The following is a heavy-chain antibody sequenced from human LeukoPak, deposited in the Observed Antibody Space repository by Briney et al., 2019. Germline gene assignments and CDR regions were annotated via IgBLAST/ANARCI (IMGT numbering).Heavy chain of an antibody. D-gene: IGHD6-19*01. J-gene: IGHJ4*02. Sequence: GGSLRLSCAASGFTFSSYAMSWVRQAPGKGLEWVSAISGRGGSTYHADSVKGRFTISRDNSKNTLYLQMNSLRAEDTAVYYCAKDSYSGGWYYFDYWGQGTLVTVSS. CDR2: ISGRGGST. V-gene: IGHV3-23*01. CDR3: AKDSYSGGWYYFDY. CDR1: GFTFSSYA.